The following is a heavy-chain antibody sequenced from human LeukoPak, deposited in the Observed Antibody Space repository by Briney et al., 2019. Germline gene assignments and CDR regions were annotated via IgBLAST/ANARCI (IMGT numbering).Heavy chain of an antibody. CDR3: ARSIVVVPAARY. D-gene: IGHD2-2*01. CDR2: INPNSGGT. V-gene: IGHV1-2*02. J-gene: IGHJ4*02. Sequence: GASVKVSCKASGYTFTGYYMHWVRRAPGQGHEWMGWINPNSGGTNYAQKFQGRVTMTRDTSISTAYMELSRLRSDDTAVYYCARSIVVVPAARYWGQGTLVTVSS. CDR1: GYTFTGYY.